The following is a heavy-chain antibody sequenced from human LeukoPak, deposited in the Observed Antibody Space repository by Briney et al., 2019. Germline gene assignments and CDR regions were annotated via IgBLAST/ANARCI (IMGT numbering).Heavy chain of an antibody. V-gene: IGHV4-34*01. J-gene: IGHJ3*02. D-gene: IGHD3-22*01. Sequence: PSETLSLTCAVYGGSFSGYYWSWIRQPPGKGLEWIGEINHSGSTNYNPSLKSRVTISVDTSKNQFSLKLSSVTAADTAVYYCARDRAPIYSSGYYYDAFDIWGQGTMVTVSS. CDR2: INHSGST. CDR1: GGSFSGYY. CDR3: ARDRAPIYSSGYYYDAFDI.